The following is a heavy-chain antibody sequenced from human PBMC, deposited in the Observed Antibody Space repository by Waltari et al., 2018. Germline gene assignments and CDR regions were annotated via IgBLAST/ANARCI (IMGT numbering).Heavy chain of an antibody. V-gene: IGHV3-66*01. CDR1: GFTVGNNY. CDR2: IYSGGDA. D-gene: IGHD1-26*01. CDR3: ARPYSGSHNY. J-gene: IGHJ4*02. Sequence: DVQLVESGGGLVQPGGSLRLSCAASGFTVGNNYMSWVRQPPGKGLEWVSLIYSGGDAFYADSVKGRFTISRDNSKNTLYLQMNSLRAEDTAVYSCARPYSGSHNYWGRGTLVTVSS.